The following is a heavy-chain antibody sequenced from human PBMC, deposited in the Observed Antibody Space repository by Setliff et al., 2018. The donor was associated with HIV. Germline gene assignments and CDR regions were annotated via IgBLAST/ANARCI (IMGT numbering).Heavy chain of an antibody. CDR3: ARDYYDDTYYSPGIYYLYYMDV. CDR2: ISISGDT. V-gene: IGHV4-4*07. Sequence: SQTLSLTCTVSGGSVTSHYWSWIRQPAGKRLEWIGRISISGDTNYNPSLKSRATMSLDTSNNQFSLKLSSVTAADTAVYYCARDYYDDTYYSPGIYYLYYMDVWGKGTTVTVSS. D-gene: IGHD3-10*01. J-gene: IGHJ6*03. CDR1: GGSVTSHY.